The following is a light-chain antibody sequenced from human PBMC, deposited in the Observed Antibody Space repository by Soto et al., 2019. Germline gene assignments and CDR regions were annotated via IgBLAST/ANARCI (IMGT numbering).Light chain of an antibody. V-gene: IGLV2-14*01. Sequence: QSVLTQPASVSGSPGQSITISCTGTSSDVGGYNYVSWYQQHPGKAPKLMIYEVSNRPSGVSNRFSGSKSSNTASLTISGLQAEDEADYYCSSYTSSPLYVFGTGTKVTVL. J-gene: IGLJ1*01. CDR2: EVS. CDR1: SSDVGGYNY. CDR3: SSYTSSPLYV.